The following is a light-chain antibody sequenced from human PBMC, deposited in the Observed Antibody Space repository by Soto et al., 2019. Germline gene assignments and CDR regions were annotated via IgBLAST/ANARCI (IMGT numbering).Light chain of an antibody. Sequence: DIQMTQSPSYVSASVGDRVTITCRASQGISSWLAWFQQKPGKAPTLLIYAASNLQSGVPSRFSGSGSGTDFTLTVSSLQPEDFATYYCLQAGNFPLTFGGGTKVEIK. CDR2: AAS. CDR1: QGISSW. V-gene: IGKV1D-12*01. CDR3: LQAGNFPLT. J-gene: IGKJ4*01.